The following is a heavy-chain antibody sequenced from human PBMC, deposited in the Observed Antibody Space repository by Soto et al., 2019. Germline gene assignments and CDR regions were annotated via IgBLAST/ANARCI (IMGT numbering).Heavy chain of an antibody. CDR3: AKSGSGGTYYYYYGRDV. CDR2: ISGSGGST. V-gene: IGHV3-23*01. CDR1: GFTFSSYA. D-gene: IGHD5-12*01. J-gene: IGHJ6*02. Sequence: EVQLLESGGGLVQPGGSLRLSCAASGFTFSSYAMSWVRQAPGKGLEWVSAISGSGGSTYYADSVKARLTISRDNSNNTPYLQMNSLRAEDTAVYYCAKSGSGGTYYYYYGRDVWGQGTTVTVSS.